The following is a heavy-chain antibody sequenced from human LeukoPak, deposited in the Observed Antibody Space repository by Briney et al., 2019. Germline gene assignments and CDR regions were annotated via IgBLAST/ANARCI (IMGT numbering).Heavy chain of an antibody. CDR1: GGSFSGYY. V-gene: IGHV4-34*01. CDR3: ARKLAARPSAWFDP. CDR2: INHSGST. J-gene: IGHJ5*02. Sequence: SETLSLTCAVYGGSFSGYYWSWIRQPPGKGLEWIGEINHSGSTNYNPSLKSRVTISVDTSKNQFSLKLSSVTAADTAVYYCARKLAARPSAWFDPWGQGTLVTVSS. D-gene: IGHD6-6*01.